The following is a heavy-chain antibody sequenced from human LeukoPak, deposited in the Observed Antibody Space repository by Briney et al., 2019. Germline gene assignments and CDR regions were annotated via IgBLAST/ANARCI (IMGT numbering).Heavy chain of an antibody. D-gene: IGHD3-22*01. CDR1: GFTFSSYA. CDR3: AKDSGYYDSSGYSHAFDI. Sequence: GGSLRLSCAASGFTFSSYAMSWVRQAPGKGLEWVSAISGSGGSTYYADPVKGRFTISRDNSKNTLYLQMNSLRAEDTAVYYCAKDSGYYDSSGYSHAFDIWGQGTMVTVSS. J-gene: IGHJ3*02. V-gene: IGHV3-23*01. CDR2: ISGSGGST.